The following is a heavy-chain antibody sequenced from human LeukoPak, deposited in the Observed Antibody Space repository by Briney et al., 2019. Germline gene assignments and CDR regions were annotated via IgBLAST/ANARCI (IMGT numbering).Heavy chain of an antibody. J-gene: IGHJ4*02. D-gene: IGHD6-13*01. V-gene: IGHV3-23*01. CDR3: ANLDIAAASRLTD. Sequence: GGSLRLSCAASGFTFSSYAMSWVRQAPGKGLEWVSAIRGSGGSTYYADSVKGRFTISRDNSKNTLYLQMNSLRAEDTAVYYCANLDIAAASRLTDWGQGTLVTVSS. CDR2: IRGSGGST. CDR1: GFTFSSYA.